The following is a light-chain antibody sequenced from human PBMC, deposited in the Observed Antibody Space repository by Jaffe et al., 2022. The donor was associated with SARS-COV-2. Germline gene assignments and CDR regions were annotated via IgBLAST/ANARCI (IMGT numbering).Light chain of an antibody. V-gene: IGLV2-14*01. J-gene: IGLJ1*01. CDR2: TVN. CDR1: SSDVGGYNY. Sequence: QSALTQPASVSGSPGQSIIISCTGSSSDVGGYNYVSWYQKHPGKVPKLIIYTVNNRPSGVSDRFSGSKSGNTASLTISGLQAEDEADYYCTSYTSSSTKVFGTGTRVTV. CDR3: TSYTSSSTKV.